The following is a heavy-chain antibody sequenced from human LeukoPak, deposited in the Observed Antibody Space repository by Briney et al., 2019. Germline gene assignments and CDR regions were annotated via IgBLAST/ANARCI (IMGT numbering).Heavy chain of an antibody. CDR1: GFTFSSYA. D-gene: IGHD3-22*01. CDR2: ISYDGSNK. CDR3: VKEGGYDTRGYFDF. V-gene: IGHV3-30-3*01. Sequence: TGGSLRLSCAASGFTFSSYAMHWVSQAPGKGLEWVAVISYDGSNKYYADSVKGRFTISRDNSKNTLYLQMNSLRAEDTAVYYCVKEGGYDTRGYFDFWGQGTLVPVSS. J-gene: IGHJ4*01.